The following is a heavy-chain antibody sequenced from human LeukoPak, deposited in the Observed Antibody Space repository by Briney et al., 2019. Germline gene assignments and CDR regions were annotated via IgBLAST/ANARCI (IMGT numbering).Heavy chain of an antibody. Sequence: PSETLSLTCTVSSGSISSYYWSWLRQPPGKGLEWIGYIYYSGSTNYNPSLKSRVTISVDTSKNQFSLKLTSVTAADTAVYYCARGAGGSSYYWGQGTLVTVSS. CDR2: IYYSGST. D-gene: IGHD3-16*01. V-gene: IGHV4-59*01. CDR1: SGSISSYY. CDR3: ARGAGGSSYY. J-gene: IGHJ4*02.